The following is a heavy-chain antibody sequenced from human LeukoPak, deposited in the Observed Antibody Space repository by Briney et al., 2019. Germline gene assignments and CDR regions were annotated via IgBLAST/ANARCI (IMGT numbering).Heavy chain of an antibody. CDR3: ARDWLSLTWFGELSYYYGMDV. Sequence: GGSLRVFCAASGFTFISYWMNWVRQAPGKGLEGVANIEQDGSEKYYVDSVRGRFTISRENAKNSLYLQMNSLRAEDTAMHFCARDWLSLTWFGELSYYYGMDVWGHGTTVTVSS. V-gene: IGHV3-7*01. CDR2: IEQDGSEK. J-gene: IGHJ6*02. CDR1: GFTFISYW. D-gene: IGHD3-10*01.